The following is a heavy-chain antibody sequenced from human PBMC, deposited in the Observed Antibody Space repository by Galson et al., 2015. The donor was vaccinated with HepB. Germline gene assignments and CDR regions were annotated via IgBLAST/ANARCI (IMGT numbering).Heavy chain of an antibody. V-gene: IGHV3-48*01. J-gene: IGHJ4*02. Sequence: SLRLSCAASGFTFDGFAMNWVRQAPGKGLEWVSHISDRSDRIYYADSVKDRFTISRDNAKTSLYLQMNSLRAEDTAVYYCARYGSGSQYKDPFDYWGQGTLVTVSS. D-gene: IGHD3-10*01. CDR2: ISDRSDRI. CDR1: GFTFDGFA. CDR3: ARYGSGSQYKDPFDY.